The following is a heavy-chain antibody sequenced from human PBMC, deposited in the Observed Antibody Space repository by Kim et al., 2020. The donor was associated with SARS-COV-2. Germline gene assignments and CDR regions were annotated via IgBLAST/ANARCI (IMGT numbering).Heavy chain of an antibody. Sequence: SETLSLTCTVSGGSISSGGYYWSWIRQHPGKGLEWIGYIYYSGSTYYNPSLKSRVTISVDTSKNQFSLKLSSVTAADTAVYYCARYHDSSGYYYDLNGNWFDPWGQRTLVTVSS. D-gene: IGHD3-22*01. V-gene: IGHV4-31*03. CDR3: ARYHDSSGYYYDLNGNWFDP. J-gene: IGHJ5*02. CDR2: IYYSGST. CDR1: GGSISSGGYY.